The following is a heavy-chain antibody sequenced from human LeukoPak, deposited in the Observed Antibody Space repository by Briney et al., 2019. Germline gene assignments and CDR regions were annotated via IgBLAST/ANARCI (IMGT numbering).Heavy chain of an antibody. D-gene: IGHD3-10*02. CDR3: AELGITMIGGV. Sequence: GGSLRLSCAASGFTFSSYIMNWVRQAPGKGLEWVSYISSSGSTIYYADSVKGRFTISRDNAKNSLYLQMNSLRAEDTAVYYCAELGITMIGGVWGKGTTVTISS. CDR2: ISSSGSTI. CDR1: GFTFSSYI. J-gene: IGHJ6*04. V-gene: IGHV3-48*04.